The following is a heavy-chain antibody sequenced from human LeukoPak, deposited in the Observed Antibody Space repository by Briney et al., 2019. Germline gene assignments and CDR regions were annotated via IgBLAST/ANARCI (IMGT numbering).Heavy chain of an antibody. J-gene: IGHJ4*02. V-gene: IGHV3-9*01. Sequence: GGSLRLSCAASGFTFDDYAMHWVRQAPGKGLEWVSGISWNSGSIGYADSVKGRFTISRDNAKNSLYLQMNSLGAEDTALYYCAKSPAAGPLDMELVDYWGQGTLVTVSS. CDR3: AKSPAAGPLDMELVDY. CDR1: GFTFDDYA. CDR2: ISWNSGSI. D-gene: IGHD6-13*01.